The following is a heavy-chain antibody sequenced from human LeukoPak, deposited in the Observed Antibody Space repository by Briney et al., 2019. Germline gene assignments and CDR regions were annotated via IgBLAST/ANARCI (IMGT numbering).Heavy chain of an antibody. D-gene: IGHD6-13*01. J-gene: IGHJ4*02. CDR3: ARDIATTGHLAFDY. CDR1: GFTFSSYS. Sequence: SGGSLRLSCAASGFTFSSYSMNWVRQAPGKGLQWVSYISSSSSTIYYADSVKGRFTISRDNAKNSLFLQMNSLRAEDTAVYYCARDIATTGHLAFDYWGQGTLVTVSS. V-gene: IGHV3-48*04. CDR2: ISSSSSTI.